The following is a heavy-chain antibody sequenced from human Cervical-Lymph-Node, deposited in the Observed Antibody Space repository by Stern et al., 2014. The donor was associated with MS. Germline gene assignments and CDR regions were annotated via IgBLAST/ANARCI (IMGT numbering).Heavy chain of an antibody. D-gene: IGHD6-19*01. CDR1: GYTFTSFA. J-gene: IGHJ4*02. CDR3: ARVPAREQWLVRVAYDY. CDR2: INTNTGNP. Sequence: QVQLVQSGSELKKPGASVKISCKTSGYTFTSFAINWVRQAPGQGLEWMGWINTNTGNPTYAQGFTGRFVFSLDTSVSTAYLQISSLQAEDTAVYFCARVPAREQWLVRVAYDYWGQGTLVTVSS. V-gene: IGHV7-4-1*02.